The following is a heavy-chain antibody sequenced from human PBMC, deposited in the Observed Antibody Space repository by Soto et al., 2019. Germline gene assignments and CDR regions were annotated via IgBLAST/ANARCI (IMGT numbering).Heavy chain of an antibody. D-gene: IGHD3-22*01. CDR1: DGSISSVVSF. CDR2: IYYTGIT. Sequence: SDTLSLTCAVSDGSISSVVSFWNWIRQPPGKGLEWIGYIYYTGITYYNPSLKSRSAMSVDTSKNQFSLELTSVTAADTAVYYCVSGTFYYDNSGYYSYYFDYWGQGTLVTVSS. J-gene: IGHJ4*02. CDR3: VSGTFYYDNSGYYSYYFDY. V-gene: IGHV4-30-4*02.